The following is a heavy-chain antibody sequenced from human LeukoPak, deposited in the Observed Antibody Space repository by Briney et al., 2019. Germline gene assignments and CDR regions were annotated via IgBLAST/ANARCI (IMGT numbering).Heavy chain of an antibody. D-gene: IGHD5-12*01. CDR3: ASGNTGYDRDSFDI. CDR1: GGSISSGGSS. J-gene: IGHJ3*02. CDR2: IYHSGST. V-gene: IGHV4-30-2*01. Sequence: SETLSLTCAVSGGSISSGGSSWSWVRQPPGEGLEWVGYIYHSGSTYYNPSLKSRDTISLDRSKNQFSLKLSSMPAADTAVYYCASGNTGYDRDSFDIWGQGTMVTVSS.